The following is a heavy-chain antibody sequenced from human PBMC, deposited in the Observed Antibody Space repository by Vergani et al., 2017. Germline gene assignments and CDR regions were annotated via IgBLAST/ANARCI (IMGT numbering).Heavy chain of an antibody. CDR1: GYSFTSYW. V-gene: IGHV5-51*01. CDR3: ASTYYYDSSGPIAFDI. Sequence: EVQLVQSGAEVKKPGESLKISCKGSGYSFTSYWIGWVRQMPGKGLEWMGIIYPGDSDTRYSPSFQGQVTIAADKSISTAYLQWSSLKASDTAMYYCASTYYYDSSGPIAFDIWGQGTMVTVSS. J-gene: IGHJ3*02. D-gene: IGHD3-22*01. CDR2: IYPGDSDT.